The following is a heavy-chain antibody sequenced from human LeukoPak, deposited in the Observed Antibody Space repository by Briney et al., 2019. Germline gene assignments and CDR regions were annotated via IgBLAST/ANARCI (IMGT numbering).Heavy chain of an antibody. Sequence: GESLKISCKGSGSTFTSYWIGWVRQMPGKGLEWVGIIYPGDSDTRYSPSFQGQVTISADKSISTAYLQWSSLKASDTAMYYCARQRDYMFDYWGQGTLVTVSS. CDR2: IYPGDSDT. D-gene: IGHD4-11*01. J-gene: IGHJ4*02. CDR3: ARQRDYMFDY. V-gene: IGHV5-51*01. CDR1: GSTFTSYW.